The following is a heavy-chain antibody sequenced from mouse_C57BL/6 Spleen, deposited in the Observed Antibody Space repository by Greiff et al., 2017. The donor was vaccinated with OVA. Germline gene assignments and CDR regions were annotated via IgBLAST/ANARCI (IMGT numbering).Heavy chain of an antibody. Sequence: EVKLMESGGGLVKPGGSLKLSCAASGFTFSSYAMSWVRQTPEKRLEWVAPISDGGSYTYYPANVKGRFTISRDNAKNNLYLPTVYLKSESTAMYYCAGDHGFITTVHAMDYWGQGTSVTVSS. V-gene: IGHV5-4*01. D-gene: IGHD1-1*01. CDR1: GFTFSSYA. CDR2: ISDGGSYT. CDR3: AGDHGFITTVHAMDY. J-gene: IGHJ4*01.